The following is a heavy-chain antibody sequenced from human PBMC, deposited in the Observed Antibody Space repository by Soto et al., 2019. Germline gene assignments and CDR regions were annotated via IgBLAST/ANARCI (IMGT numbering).Heavy chain of an antibody. J-gene: IGHJ4*02. CDR2: ISPYSGYT. D-gene: IGHD2-2*01. V-gene: IGHV1-18*01. CDR3: AREASVLIPAAQPSRSDS. Sequence: ASVKVSCKGFGYSFMKYGINWVRQAPGQGLEWVGWISPYSGYTHSAQKFHGRLTLTTDTAASTAYMELRILRSADTALYYCAREASVLIPAAQPSRSDSRGQATLVTVSS. CDR1: GYSFMKYG.